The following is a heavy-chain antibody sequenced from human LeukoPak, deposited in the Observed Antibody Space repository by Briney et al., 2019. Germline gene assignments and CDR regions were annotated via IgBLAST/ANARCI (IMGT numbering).Heavy chain of an antibody. J-gene: IGHJ6*03. CDR1: GFTFSSYW. CDR2: IHQYGSEN. V-gene: IGHV3-7*01. D-gene: IGHD2-15*01. CDR3: ARDNGYCSGGNCYHYYMDV. Sequence: GGSLRLSCVVSGFTFSSYWMSWVRQAPGKGLEWVANIHQYGSENYYVDSAKGRFTISRDNAKNSLSLQMNSLRAEDTAVYYCARDNGYCSGGNCYHYYMDVWGKGTAVTISS.